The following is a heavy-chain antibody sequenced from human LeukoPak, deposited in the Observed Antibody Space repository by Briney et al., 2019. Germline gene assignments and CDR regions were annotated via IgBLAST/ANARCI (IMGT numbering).Heavy chain of an antibody. D-gene: IGHD2-8*01. CDR1: GGSISSDY. J-gene: IGHJ4*02. CDR2: ILYSGST. CDR3: AREYCTRTACYFDY. Sequence: SETLSLTRSVPGGSISSDYWSWIRQPPQKGLEWIGYILYSGSTNYNPSLKSRLTISVDTSKNQFSLKLSSVTTADTAVYYCAREYCTRTACYFDYWGQGTLVTVSS. V-gene: IGHV4-59*01.